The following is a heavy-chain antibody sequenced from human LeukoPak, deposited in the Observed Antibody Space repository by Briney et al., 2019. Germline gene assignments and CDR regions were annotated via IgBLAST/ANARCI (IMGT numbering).Heavy chain of an antibody. CDR3: ARESSNVMGAFDI. V-gene: IGHV1-18*01. CDR2: ISAYNGNR. D-gene: IGHD3-16*01. J-gene: IGHJ3*02. CDR1: GYTFTSYG. Sequence: AAVKESLMSSGYTFTSYGFGWVRQAPGQGLEWMGWISAYNGNRNYAQKLQGRVTMTTDTSTSTAYMELRILRSDDTAVYYWARESSNVMGAFDIWGQGTLVTVSS.